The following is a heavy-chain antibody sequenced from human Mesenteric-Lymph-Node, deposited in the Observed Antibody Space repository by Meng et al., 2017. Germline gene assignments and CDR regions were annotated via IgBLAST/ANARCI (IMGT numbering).Heavy chain of an antibody. V-gene: IGHV3-21*01. J-gene: IGHJ6*02. CDR1: GFTFSSYS. Sequence: GGSLRLSCAASGFTFSSYSMNWVRQAPGKGLEWVSSISSSSSYIYYADSVKGRFTISRDNAKNSLYLQMNSLRAEDTAVYYCAREECGSCSYYYYYGMDVWGQGTTVTVSS. CDR2: ISSSSSYI. CDR3: AREECGSCSYYYYYGMDV. D-gene: IGHD2-15*01.